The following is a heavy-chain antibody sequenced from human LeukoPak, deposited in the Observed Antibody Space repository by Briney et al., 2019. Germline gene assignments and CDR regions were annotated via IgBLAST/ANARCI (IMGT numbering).Heavy chain of an antibody. Sequence: PGGSLRLSCAASGFTVSSNYMSWVRQAPGKGLEWVSVIYSGGSTYYADSVKGRFTISRDNSKNTLYLQMNSLRAEDTAVYYCARFAPYYDSSGYYSYFYYWGQGTLVTVSS. CDR3: ARFAPYYDSSGYYSYFYY. J-gene: IGHJ4*02. CDR2: IYSGGST. CDR1: GFTVSSNY. V-gene: IGHV3-66*01. D-gene: IGHD3-22*01.